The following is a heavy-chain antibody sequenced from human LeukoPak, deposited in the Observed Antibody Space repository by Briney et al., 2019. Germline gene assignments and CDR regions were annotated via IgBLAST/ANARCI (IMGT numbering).Heavy chain of an antibody. D-gene: IGHD3-10*01. CDR1: GGSISSSSYY. CDR2: IYYSGST. V-gene: IGHV4-39*07. Sequence: SETLSLTCTVSGGSISSSSYYWGWIRQPPGKGLEWIGSIYYSGSTYYNPSLKSRVTISVDTSKNQFSLKLSSVTAADTAVYYCARSSTITMVRGVIIRGGYYFDYWGQGTLVTVSS. J-gene: IGHJ4*02. CDR3: ARSSTITMVRGVIIRGGYYFDY.